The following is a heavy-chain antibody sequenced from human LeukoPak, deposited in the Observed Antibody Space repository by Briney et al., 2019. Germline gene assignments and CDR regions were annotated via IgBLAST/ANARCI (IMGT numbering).Heavy chain of an antibody. J-gene: IGHJ4*02. Sequence: QPGGSLRLSCAASGFTFSSYAMSWVRQAPGKGLEWVSTMSGSADSTYYADSVKGRFTISRDNSKNTLYLQMNSLRAEDTAVYYCAKAKGITISSSDFWGQGTLVTVSS. D-gene: IGHD3-9*01. V-gene: IGHV3-23*01. CDR1: GFTFSSYA. CDR3: AKAKGITISSSDF. CDR2: MSGSADST.